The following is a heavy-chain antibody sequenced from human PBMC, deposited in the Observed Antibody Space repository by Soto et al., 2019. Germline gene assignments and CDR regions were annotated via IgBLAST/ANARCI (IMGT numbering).Heavy chain of an antibody. CDR3: ARDSGYSGYDYPPDYYYYYYMDV. D-gene: IGHD5-12*01. Sequence: GGSLRLSCAASGFTFSSYAMHWVRQAPGKGLEYVSAISSNGGSTYYANSVKGRFTISRDNSKNTPYLQMGSLRAEDMAVYYCARDSGYSGYDYPPDYYYYYYMDVWGKGTTVTVSS. CDR2: ISSNGGST. CDR1: GFTFSSYA. V-gene: IGHV3-64*01. J-gene: IGHJ6*03.